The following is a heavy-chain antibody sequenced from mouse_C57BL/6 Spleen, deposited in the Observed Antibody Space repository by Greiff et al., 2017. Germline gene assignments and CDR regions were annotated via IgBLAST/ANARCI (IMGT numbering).Heavy chain of an antibody. Sequence: QVQLQQPGAELVKPGASVKLSCKASGYTFTSYWMHWVKQRPGQGLEWIGMIHPNSGSTNYNEKFKSKATLTVDKSSSTAYMQLSRLTSEDSAVYCCARWEYYCKWNYFDYWGQGTTLTVSS. J-gene: IGHJ2*01. CDR2: IHPNSGST. CDR1: GYTFTSYW. V-gene: IGHV1-64*01. D-gene: IGHD1-1*01. CDR3: ARWEYYCKWNYFDY.